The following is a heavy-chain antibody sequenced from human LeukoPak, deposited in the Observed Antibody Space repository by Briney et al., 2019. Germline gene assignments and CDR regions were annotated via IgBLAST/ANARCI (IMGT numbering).Heavy chain of an antibody. Sequence: SETLSLTCTVSGGSISSYYWSWIRQSPGKGLEWIGYIYHSGSTDYNSSLKSRVTISEDTSKKQFSLKVSSVTAADTAVYYCARGSRGASFDYWGQGTLVTVSS. D-gene: IGHD1-26*01. V-gene: IGHV4-59*01. J-gene: IGHJ4*02. CDR3: ARGSRGASFDY. CDR2: IYHSGST. CDR1: GGSISSYY.